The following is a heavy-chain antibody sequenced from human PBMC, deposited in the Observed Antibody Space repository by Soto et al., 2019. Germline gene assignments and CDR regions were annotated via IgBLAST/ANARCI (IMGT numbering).Heavy chain of an antibody. CDR1: GFTLSSYS. Sequence: EVQLVESGGGLVQPGGSLRLSCVASGFTLSSYSRNWVRQAPGKGLEWISYISSGSDTIYYADSVKGRFTVSRDNAKNSLYLQMNSLRDEDTAVYYCARPGEGVLFYYALDVWGQGTTVTVSS. V-gene: IGHV3-48*02. D-gene: IGHD3-16*01. CDR2: ISSGSDTI. CDR3: ARPGEGVLFYYALDV. J-gene: IGHJ6*02.